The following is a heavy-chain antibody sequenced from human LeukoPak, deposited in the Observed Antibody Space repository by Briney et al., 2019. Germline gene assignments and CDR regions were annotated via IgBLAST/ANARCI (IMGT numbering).Heavy chain of an antibody. J-gene: IGHJ4*02. CDR3: PKTAYDILTGGSFDY. CDR1: GYIFSRYW. D-gene: IGHD3-9*01. V-gene: IGHV3-7*01. Sequence: GGSLRILCAAWGYIFSRYWMSWLPQAPGKGLEWVANIERGGSEKYYVGSVKGRFTISRDNAKSSLYLQMNSLRAEDTAVYFRPKTAYDILTGGSFDYWGQGTLVTVSS. CDR2: IERGGSEK.